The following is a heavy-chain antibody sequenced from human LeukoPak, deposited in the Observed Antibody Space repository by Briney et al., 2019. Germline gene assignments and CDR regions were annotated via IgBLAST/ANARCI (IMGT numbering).Heavy chain of an antibody. CDR3: AKGISGYYYYGMDV. J-gene: IGHJ6*02. Sequence: GGSLRLSCAASGFTFSSYAVSWVRQAPGKGLEWVSAISGSGGSTYYADSVKGRFTISRDNSKNTLYLQMNSLRAEDTAVYYCAKGISGYYYYGMDVWGQGTTVTVSS. V-gene: IGHV3-23*01. CDR1: GFTFSSYA. D-gene: IGHD3-10*01. CDR2: ISGSGGST.